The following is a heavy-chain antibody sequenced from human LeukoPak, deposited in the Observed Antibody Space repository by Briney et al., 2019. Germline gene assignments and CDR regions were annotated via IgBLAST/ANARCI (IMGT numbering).Heavy chain of an antibody. Sequence: GGSLRLSCAASGFSFSRFAMSWVRQAPGKGLEWVSAISDSGGRINYADSVKGRFTISRDNSKNTPYLQMNSLRAEDTAVYYCAKALWFGELSGFDPWGQGTLVTVSS. CDR3: AKALWFGELSGFDP. CDR2: ISDSGGRI. J-gene: IGHJ5*02. V-gene: IGHV3-23*01. CDR1: GFSFSRFA. D-gene: IGHD3-10*01.